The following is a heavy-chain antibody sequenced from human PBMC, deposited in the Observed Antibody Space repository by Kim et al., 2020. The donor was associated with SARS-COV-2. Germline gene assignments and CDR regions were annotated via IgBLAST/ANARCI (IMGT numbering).Heavy chain of an antibody. CDR1: GVSVTSDSHY. Sequence: SETLSLTCSVSGVSVTSDSHYWTWLRQAPGKGLQWIGTFYTGGTTYYNPSLRGQVSLSVETSTNQFSLSLTSVTAADTAVYYCALRYCWGSPLNTWGQGT. CDR3: ALRYCWGSPLNT. D-gene: IGHD3-16*01. V-gene: IGHV4-39*01. CDR2: FYTGGTT. J-gene: IGHJ5*02.